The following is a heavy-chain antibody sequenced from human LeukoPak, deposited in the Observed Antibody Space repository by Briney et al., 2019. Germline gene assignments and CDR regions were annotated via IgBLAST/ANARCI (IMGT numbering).Heavy chain of an antibody. CDR2: LYSGGST. D-gene: IGHD2-8*01. V-gene: IGHV3-53*01. Sequence: EGSLSLSCEGSGFSVSNHYMNWVRQAPGKGLEWVSILYSGGSTYYADSVKGRFTVTRDSSKNILYLHINSLRAEDTAVYYCAREGDRGVLVADYFDYWGQGTLVTVSS. CDR3: AREGDRGVLVADYFDY. J-gene: IGHJ4*02. CDR1: GFSVSNHY.